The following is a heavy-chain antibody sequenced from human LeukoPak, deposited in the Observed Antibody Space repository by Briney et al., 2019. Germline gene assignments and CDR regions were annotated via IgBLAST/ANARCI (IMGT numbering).Heavy chain of an antibody. J-gene: IGHJ4*02. CDR2: ISYDGSNK. Sequence: GGSLRLSCAASGFTFSSYGMHWVRQAPGKGLEWVAVISYDGSNKHYADSVKGRFTISRDNSKNTLYLQMNSLRAEDTAVYYCAKGPRILTGYYSLDYWGQGTLVTVSS. CDR1: GFTFSSYG. CDR3: AKGPRILTGYYSLDY. D-gene: IGHD3-9*01. V-gene: IGHV3-30*18.